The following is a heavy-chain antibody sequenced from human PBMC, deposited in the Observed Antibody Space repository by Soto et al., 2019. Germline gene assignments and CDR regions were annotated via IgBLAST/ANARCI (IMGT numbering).Heavy chain of an antibody. Sequence: QVQLQQWGAGLLKPSETLSLTCAVYSGSFSGYSWTWIRQSPGKGLEWIGQINHSGSTTYNPSLKSQVTISLDTSKPQSSRELSPATAADTAVYYCARGLFSENYYSGGWYYFDYWGQGTLVTVSS. J-gene: IGHJ4*02. CDR1: SGSFSGYS. V-gene: IGHV4-34*01. CDR3: ARGLFSENYYSGGWYYFDY. D-gene: IGHD1-26*01. CDR2: INHSGST.